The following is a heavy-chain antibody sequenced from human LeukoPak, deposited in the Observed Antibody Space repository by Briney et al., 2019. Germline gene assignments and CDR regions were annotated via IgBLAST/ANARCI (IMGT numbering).Heavy chain of an antibody. CDR1: GLTSRNYG. V-gene: IGHV3-30*02. D-gene: IGHD2-8*02. J-gene: IGHJ6*03. Sequence: GGSRRLSCAAPGLTSRNYGMHGVPQATGKGLEGGSFIWSDGNNRFYADSVKGRFTISRDNSKNVLYLQMDSLRPEDTAVYYCAKDPGASVSGFYMDVWGKGTTVIVSS. CDR3: AKDPGASVSGFYMDV. CDR2: IWSDGNNR.